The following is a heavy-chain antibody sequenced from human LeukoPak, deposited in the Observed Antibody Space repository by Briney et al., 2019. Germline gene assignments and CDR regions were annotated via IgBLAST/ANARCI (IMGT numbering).Heavy chain of an antibody. D-gene: IGHD6-13*01. CDR3: TRHMGAAGPDY. V-gene: IGHV5-51*01. Sequence: GESLKISCRGSGYSFTSHWIGWVRQMPGKGLEWMAIIYAGDSGTRISPSFQGQVTISADKSISTAYLQWSSLKASDTAIYYCTRHMGAAGPDYWGQGTLVTVSS. CDR2: IYAGDSGT. CDR1: GYSFTSHW. J-gene: IGHJ4*02.